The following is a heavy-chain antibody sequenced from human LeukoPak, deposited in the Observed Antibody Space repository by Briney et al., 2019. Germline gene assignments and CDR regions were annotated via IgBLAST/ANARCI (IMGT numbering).Heavy chain of an antibody. CDR2: IRYDGSTK. CDR1: GFTFSSYG. CDR3: AKDQGSGSYYPFFDY. D-gene: IGHD3-10*01. J-gene: IGHJ4*02. V-gene: IGHV3-30*02. Sequence: PGGSLRLSCAASGFTFSSYGMHWVRQAPGKGLEWVAFIRYDGSTKYYADSVKGRFTISRDNSKNTLYLQMNSLRAEDTAVYYCAKDQGSGSYYPFFDYWGQGTLVTVSS.